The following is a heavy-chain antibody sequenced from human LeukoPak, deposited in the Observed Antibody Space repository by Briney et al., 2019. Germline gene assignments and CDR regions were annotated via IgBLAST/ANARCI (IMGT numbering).Heavy chain of an antibody. CDR1: GFTIGTAW. V-gene: IGHV3-15*01. D-gene: IGHD3-3*02. Sequence: GVSLRLSCVSSGFTIGTAWMSWVRRAPGKGLEWLGHIKSEGEGATTDYAAPAKGRFAISRDDSKNMIYLQMSSLKIDDTAIYYCIAHFPYFCGFDVWGKGTTVTVSS. CDR2: IKSEGEGATT. J-gene: IGHJ6*04. CDR3: IAHFPYFCGFDV.